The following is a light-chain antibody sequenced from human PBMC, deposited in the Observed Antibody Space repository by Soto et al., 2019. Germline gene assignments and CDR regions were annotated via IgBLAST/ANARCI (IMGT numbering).Light chain of an antibody. CDR2: GAS. CDR3: QKYNSAPLT. Sequence: DIQMTQSPPSLSASVGDRVTITCRASQDINNYLAWYQQKPGKVPKLLIYGASTLQSGVPSRFSGSGSGTDFTLTISSLQPEDVATYYCQKYNSAPLTFGGGTKVEIK. J-gene: IGKJ4*01. V-gene: IGKV1-27*01. CDR1: QDINNY.